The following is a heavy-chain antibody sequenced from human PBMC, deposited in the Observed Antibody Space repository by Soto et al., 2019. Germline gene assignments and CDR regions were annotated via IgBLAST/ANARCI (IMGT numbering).Heavy chain of an antibody. CDR2: IYYTGST. CDR1: VDSINTGDYY. D-gene: IGHD1-26*01. CDR3: ARIPILQGGWFEP. V-gene: IGHV4-30-4*02. Sequence: SDTLSLTCTFSVDSINTGDYYCSWLRQPPRKGLEWIGYIYYTGSTYYNPSLKSQFTISIDTSKTQFSLKVNSVTAADTAVYYFARIPILQGGWFEPWEQGTLLTVSS. J-gene: IGHJ5*02.